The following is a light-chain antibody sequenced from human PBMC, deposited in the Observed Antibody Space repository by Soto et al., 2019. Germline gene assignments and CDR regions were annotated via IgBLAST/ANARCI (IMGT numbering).Light chain of an antibody. CDR3: HQYYRTPYT. V-gene: IGKV4-1*01. CDR1: QSVLYSSTNKNF. CDR2: WAS. J-gene: IGKJ2*01. Sequence: DIVMTQSPDSLAVSLGERATINCKSSQSVLYSSTNKNFIAWYQQKPGQPPKLLIYWASTRESGVPDRFSGSGSGTDFTLTISSLHAEDVAIYYCHQYYRTPYTFGQGTKLEIK.